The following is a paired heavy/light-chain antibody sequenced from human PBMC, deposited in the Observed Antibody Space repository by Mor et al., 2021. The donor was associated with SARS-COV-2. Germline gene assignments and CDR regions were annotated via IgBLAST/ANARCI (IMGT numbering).Heavy chain of an antibody. Sequence: EVQLEESGGGLVQPGGSLRLSCAASGFTFSSYWMHWVRQAPGKGLVWVSRIKSDGSHTDYADSVKGRFTISRDNAKNTLFLQVNSLRVEDTGIYYCARDWTALGTGRFDYWGQGALVTVSS. CDR3: ARDWTALGTGRFDY. V-gene: IGHV3-74*01. J-gene: IGHJ4*02. CDR1: GFTFSSYW. D-gene: IGHD2-8*02. CDR2: IKSDGSHT.
Light chain of an antibody. CDR1: QSIITY. J-gene: IGKJ4*01. CDR3: QQSYRVPPLT. V-gene: IGKV1-39*01. Sequence: DIQMTQSPSSLSASVGDRVTITCRASQSIITYLNWYQQKSGKAPKLLIYDAISLQSGVPSRFSGSGSGTDFTLTISSLQPEDFATYYCQQSYRVPPLTFGGGTRVEIK. CDR2: DAI.